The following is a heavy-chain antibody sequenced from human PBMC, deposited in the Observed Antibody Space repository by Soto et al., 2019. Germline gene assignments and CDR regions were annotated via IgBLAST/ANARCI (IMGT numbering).Heavy chain of an antibody. CDR2: ISYDGSNK. V-gene: IGHV3-30*18. CDR1: GFTFSSYG. Sequence: QVQLVESGGGVVQPGRSLRLSCAASGFTFSSYGMHWVRQAPGKGLEWVAVISYDGSNKYYADSVKGRFTISRDNSKKTLYLQKNNLRAEDTAVYYCAKLLWFGDYYYYYGMDVWGQGTTVTVSS. D-gene: IGHD3-10*01. J-gene: IGHJ6*02. CDR3: AKLLWFGDYYYYYGMDV.